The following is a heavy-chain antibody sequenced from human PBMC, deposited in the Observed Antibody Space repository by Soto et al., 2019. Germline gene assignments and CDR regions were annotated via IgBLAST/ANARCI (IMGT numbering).Heavy chain of an antibody. V-gene: IGHV3-23*01. Sequence: GGSLRLSCAASGFTFSSYAMSWVRQAPGKGLEWVSAISGSGGSTYYADSVKGRFTISRDNSKNTLYLQMNSLRAEDTAVYYCAKELNLVADRYDFWSGYGLGYMDVWGKGTTVTVSS. J-gene: IGHJ6*03. D-gene: IGHD3-3*01. CDR3: AKELNLVADRYDFWSGYGLGYMDV. CDR1: GFTFSSYA. CDR2: ISGSGGST.